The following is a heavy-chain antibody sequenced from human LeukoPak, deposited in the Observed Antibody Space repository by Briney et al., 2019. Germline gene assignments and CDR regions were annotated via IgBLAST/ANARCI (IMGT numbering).Heavy chain of an antibody. D-gene: IGHD4/OR15-4a*01. CDR1: GFTFSDYY. CDR3: ARAGSYGGYYYYYMDV. CDR2: ISSSGSTI. V-gene: IGHV3-11*01. J-gene: IGHJ6*03. Sequence: GGSLRLSCAASGFTFSDYYMSWIRQAPGKGLAWVPYISSSGSTIYYADSAKGRFTISRGNAKNSLYLQINSLRAEDTAVYYCARAGSYGGYYYYYMDVWGKGTTVTVSS.